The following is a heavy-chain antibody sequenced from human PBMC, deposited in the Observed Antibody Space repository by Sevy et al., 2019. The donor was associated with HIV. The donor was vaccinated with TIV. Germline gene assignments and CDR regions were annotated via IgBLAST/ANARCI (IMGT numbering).Heavy chain of an antibody. CDR3: ARDFHSSSWYPDYYYGMDV. D-gene: IGHD6-13*01. CDR1: GFTFSSYS. V-gene: IGHV3-48*01. Sequence: GGSLRLSCAASGFTFSSYSMNWVRQAPGKGLEWVSYISSSSSTIYYADSVKGRFTISRDNAKNSLYLQMNSLRAEDTAVYYCARDFHSSSWYPDYYYGMDVWGQGTTVTVSS. J-gene: IGHJ6*02. CDR2: ISSSSSTI.